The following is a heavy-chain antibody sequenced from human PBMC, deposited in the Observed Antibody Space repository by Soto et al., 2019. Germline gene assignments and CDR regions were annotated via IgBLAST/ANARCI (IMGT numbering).Heavy chain of an antibody. V-gene: IGHV6-1*01. CDR1: GDSVSSNSAA. Sequence: PSQTLSLTCAISGDSVSSNSAAWNWIRQSPSRGLEWLGRTYYRSKWYNDYAVSVKSRITINPDTSKNQFSLQLNSVTPEDTAVYYCARVFRNRRFEWSYRGDAFDIWGQGTMVTVSS. CDR2: TYYRSKWYN. CDR3: ARVFRNRRFEWSYRGDAFDI. D-gene: IGHD3-16*02. J-gene: IGHJ3*02.